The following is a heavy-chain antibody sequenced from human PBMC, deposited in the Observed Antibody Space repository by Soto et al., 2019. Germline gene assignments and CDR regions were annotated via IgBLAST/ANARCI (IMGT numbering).Heavy chain of an antibody. J-gene: IGHJ6*02. V-gene: IGHV3-33*01. CDR1: GLTFSSFG. CDR2: IWYDGSKK. Sequence: QVQVVESGGGVVQPGRSLRLSCAASGLTFSSFGMHWVRQAPGKGLEWVSLIWYDGSKKSYGDSVKGRFSISRDNSRNTVYLQMNSLRGDDTAVYYCARDASYYSLWSGYYPSRNGMDVWGQGTTVTVSS. D-gene: IGHD3-3*01. CDR3: ARDASYYSLWSGYYPSRNGMDV.